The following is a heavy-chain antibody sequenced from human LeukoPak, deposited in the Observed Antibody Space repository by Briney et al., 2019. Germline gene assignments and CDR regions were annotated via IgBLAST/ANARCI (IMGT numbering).Heavy chain of an antibody. CDR2: IIPIFGTA. J-gene: IGHJ4*02. CDR1: VRTFSSYA. CDR3: ARGPDYGDY. V-gene: IGHV1-69*01. Sequence: ASEKVFCKASVRTFSSYAISWVRQAPGQGLEWMGGIIPIFGTANYAQKFQGRVTITADESTSTAYMELSSLRSEDTAVYYCARGPDYGDYWGQGTLVTVSS.